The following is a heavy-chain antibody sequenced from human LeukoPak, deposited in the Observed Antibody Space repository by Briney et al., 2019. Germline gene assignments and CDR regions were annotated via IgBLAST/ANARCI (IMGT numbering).Heavy chain of an antibody. Sequence: ASVKVSCKASGYTFTGYYMHWVRQAPGQGLEWMGWINPNSGGTNYAQKFQGRVTLTRDTSISTAYMELSSLRSDDTAVYYCAKIAVAGTSRVDWFDPWGQGTLVTVSS. V-gene: IGHV1-2*02. CDR3: AKIAVAGTSRVDWFDP. D-gene: IGHD6-19*01. CDR2: INPNSGGT. CDR1: GYTFTGYY. J-gene: IGHJ5*02.